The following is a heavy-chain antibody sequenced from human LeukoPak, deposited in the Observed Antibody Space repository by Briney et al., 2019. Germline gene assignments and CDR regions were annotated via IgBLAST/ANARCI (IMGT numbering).Heavy chain of an antibody. D-gene: IGHD4-17*01. Sequence: PSETLSLTCTVSGYFISSGYYWGWIRQPPGKGLQWIGSIHHSGSTYYNPSLRSRVTISLDKSNNQFSLELTSVTAADTAVYYCARDSETASFGDYSDWGQGTLVTVSS. V-gene: IGHV4-38-2*02. CDR1: GYFISSGYY. J-gene: IGHJ4*02. CDR3: ARDSETASFGDYSD. CDR2: IHHSGST.